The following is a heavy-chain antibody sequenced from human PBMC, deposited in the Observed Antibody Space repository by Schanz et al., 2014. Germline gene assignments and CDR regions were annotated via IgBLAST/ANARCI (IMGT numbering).Heavy chain of an antibody. V-gene: IGHV3-23*01. CDR1: GFVFRTFA. Sequence: EVQLLESGGTVVQPGGSLRVSCAASGFVFRTFAMYWVRQAPGKGLEWVSAITGSGSKTYYADSVKGRFTIARDNSNNTVYLQMNTLRAEDTAVYYCAREDCSATSCCVTYWGQGTLVTVSS. D-gene: IGHD2-21*01. J-gene: IGHJ4*02. CDR2: ITGSGSKT. CDR3: AREDCSATSCCVTY.